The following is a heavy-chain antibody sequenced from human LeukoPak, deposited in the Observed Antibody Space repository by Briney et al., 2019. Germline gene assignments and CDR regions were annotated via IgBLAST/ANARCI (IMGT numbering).Heavy chain of an antibody. CDR1: GYSISSGYY. CDR2: IYHSGST. CDR3: ARPCIAVAGTPAGYYYYGMDV. J-gene: IGHJ6*02. D-gene: IGHD6-19*01. V-gene: IGHV4-38-2*02. Sequence: PSETLSLTCTVSGYSISSGYYWGWIRQPPGKGLEWIGSIYHSGSTYYNPSLKSRVTISVDTSKNQFSLKLSSVTAADTAVYYCARPCIAVAGTPAGYYYYGMDVWGQGTTVTVSS.